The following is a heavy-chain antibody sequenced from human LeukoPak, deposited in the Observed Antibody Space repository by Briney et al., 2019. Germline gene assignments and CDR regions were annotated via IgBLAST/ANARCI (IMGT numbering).Heavy chain of an antibody. CDR1: GGSFSGYY. D-gene: IGHD3-3*01. CDR2: INHSGST. V-gene: IGHV4-34*01. CDR3: ARGVSRDLYDFWSGPLPDAFDI. J-gene: IGHJ3*02. Sequence: PSETLSLTCAVYGGSFSGYYWSWIHQPPGKGLEWIGEINHSGSTNYNPSLKSRVTISVDTSKNQFSLKLSSVTAADTAVYYCARGVSRDLYDFWSGPLPDAFDIWCQGTMVTVSS.